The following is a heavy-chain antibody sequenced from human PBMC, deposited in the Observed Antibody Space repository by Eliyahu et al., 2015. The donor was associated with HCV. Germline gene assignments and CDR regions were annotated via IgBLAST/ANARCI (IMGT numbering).Heavy chain of an antibody. Sequence: EVQLVESGGGLVQPGGSLRLSCVVSGFTFSTHWMSWVRQAPGKGLEVGGQHKARWKPEIQWGSVKGRFTISRDNAKNSLYLQMNSLRVEDTAVYYCVEGGSYFDYWGQGTLVTVSS. V-gene: IGHV3-7*01. CDR3: VEGGSYFDY. J-gene: IGHJ4*02. CDR2: KARWKPE. D-gene: IGHD1-26*01. CDR1: GFTFSTHW.